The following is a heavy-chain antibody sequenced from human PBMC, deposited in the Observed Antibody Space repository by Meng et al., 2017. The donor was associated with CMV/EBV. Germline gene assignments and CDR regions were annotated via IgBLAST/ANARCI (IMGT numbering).Heavy chain of an antibody. V-gene: IGHV3-30*04. CDR2: ISYDGSNK. CDR3: ARDRAIAARHFDY. J-gene: IGHJ4*02. CDR1: GFTFSSYA. Sequence: GGPLRLSCAASGFTFSSYAMHWVRQAPGKGLEWVAVISYDGSNKYYADSVKGRFTISRDNSKNTLYLQMNSLRAEDTAVYYCARDRAIAARHFDYWGQGTLVTVSS. D-gene: IGHD6-6*01.